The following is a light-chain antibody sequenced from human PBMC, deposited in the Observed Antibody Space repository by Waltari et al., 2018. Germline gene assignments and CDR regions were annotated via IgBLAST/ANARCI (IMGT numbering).Light chain of an antibody. V-gene: IGKV2-30*01. Sequence: DVVMTQSPLSLPVTLGQPASISCKSTQSLVYSDGNTYLNWFPQRPGQSPRRLIYKVSNRDSGVPDRISGSGSGTDFTLNISRVEAEDVGIYYCMLGTHWPPMYTFGQGTKLEI. CDR2: KVS. CDR3: MLGTHWPPMYT. CDR1: QSLVYSDGNTY. J-gene: IGKJ2*01.